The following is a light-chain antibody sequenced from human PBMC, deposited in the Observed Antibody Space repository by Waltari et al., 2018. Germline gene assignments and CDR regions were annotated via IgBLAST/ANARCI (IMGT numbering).Light chain of an antibody. CDR1: ALPKHY. J-gene: IGLJ2*01. Sequence: SYRLTQPPSVSVPPGQTARITCSGDALPKHYSYWYQQKAGQAPGLVIYKDTERASGIPERVSGSSSGTTVTLTIRGAQAEDEADYYCQSADGSGAYRAFGGGTKLTVL. CDR2: KDT. CDR3: QSADGSGAYRA. V-gene: IGLV3-25*03.